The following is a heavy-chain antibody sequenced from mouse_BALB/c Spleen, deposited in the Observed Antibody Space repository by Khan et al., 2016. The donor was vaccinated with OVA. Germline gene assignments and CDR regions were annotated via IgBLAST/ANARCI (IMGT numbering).Heavy chain of an antibody. CDR1: GYSITSDYA. J-gene: IGHJ3*01. CDR2: IHYSGST. Sequence: EVQLQESGPGLVKPSQSLSLTCTVTGYSITSDYAWNWIRQFPGNKLEWMGYIHYSGSTSYIPSLKSRISITRDTSKNQFFLHWNSVTSEDTATYYCVRGRAYWGQGTLVTVSA. V-gene: IGHV3-2*02. CDR3: VRGRAY. D-gene: IGHD3-3*01.